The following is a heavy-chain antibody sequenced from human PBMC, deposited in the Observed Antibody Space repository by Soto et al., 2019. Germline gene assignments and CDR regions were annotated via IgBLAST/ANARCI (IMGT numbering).Heavy chain of an antibody. Sequence: EVQLLESGGGLVQPGGSLRLSCAASGFTFSTYAMSWVRQAPGKGLEWVSGISGSATSTYYAVSVKGRFTISRDNSKNTLYLQMKSLRAEDTAVYYCAKGGHSSGYYVDYWGQGTLVTVSS. J-gene: IGHJ4*02. V-gene: IGHV3-23*01. CDR2: ISGSATST. CDR3: AKGGHSSGYYVDY. CDR1: GFTFSTYA. D-gene: IGHD3-22*01.